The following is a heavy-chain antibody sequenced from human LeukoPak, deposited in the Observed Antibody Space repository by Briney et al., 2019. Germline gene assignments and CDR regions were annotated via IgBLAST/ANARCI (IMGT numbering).Heavy chain of an antibody. CDR1: GFTFSSYS. V-gene: IGHV3-21*04. J-gene: IGHJ5*02. Sequence: GGSLRLSCAASGFTFSSYSTNWVRQAPGKGLEWVSSISSSSSYIYYADSVKGRFTISRDNAKNSLYLQMDSLRTEGTAFYYCAKSDDWQHLGDSWGPGTLVTVPS. D-gene: IGHD6-13*01. CDR3: AKSDDWQHLGDS. CDR2: ISSSSSYI.